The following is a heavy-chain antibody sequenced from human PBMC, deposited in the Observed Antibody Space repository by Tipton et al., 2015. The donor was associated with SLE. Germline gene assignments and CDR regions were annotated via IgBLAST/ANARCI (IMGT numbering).Heavy chain of an antibody. CDR2: ISSSGSTI. Sequence: SLRLSCAASGFTFSSYGMHWVRQAPGKGLEWVSYISSSGSTIYYADSVKGRFTISRDNAKNSLYLQMNSLRAEDTAVYYCAKDWYDRDGYTWGQGTLVTVSS. CDR3: AKDWYDRDGYT. J-gene: IGHJ5*02. CDR1: GFTFSSYG. D-gene: IGHD5-24*01. V-gene: IGHV3-48*04.